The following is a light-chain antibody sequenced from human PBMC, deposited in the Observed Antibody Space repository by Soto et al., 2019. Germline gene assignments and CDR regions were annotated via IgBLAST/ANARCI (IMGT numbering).Light chain of an antibody. CDR2: DVN. J-gene: IGLJ2*01. CDR3: SSYTTSSTLVV. CDR1: SSDVGGYNY. V-gene: IGLV2-14*01. Sequence: QSALTQPASVSGSPGQSITISCTGSSSDVGGYNYVSWYQQRPGKAPKLMIYDVNNRTSGISYRFSGSKSGNTASLTISGLQAEDEADYYCSSYTTSSTLVVFGGGTKLTVL.